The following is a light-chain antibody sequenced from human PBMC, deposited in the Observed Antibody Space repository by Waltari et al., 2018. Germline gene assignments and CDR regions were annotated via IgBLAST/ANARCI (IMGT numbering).Light chain of an antibody. CDR1: QIIKNY. V-gene: IGKV1-39*01. Sequence: DIQMTQSPSSLSAFMGESVTLTCRTSQIIKNYLNWYHQKQGKPPKLLIYGASSLQSGVPSRFSGSGSGTDFALTINSLQPEDYATYYCQQSYSIPFTFGGGTEVEIK. J-gene: IGKJ4*01. CDR2: GAS. CDR3: QQSYSIPFT.